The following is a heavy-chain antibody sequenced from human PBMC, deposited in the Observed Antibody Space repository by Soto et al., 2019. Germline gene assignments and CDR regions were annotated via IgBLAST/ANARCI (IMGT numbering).Heavy chain of an antibody. Sequence: QLQLQESGSGLVKPSQTLSLTCAVSGDSISSGGYSWSWIRQPPGKGLEWIGYIYHSGSTYYNPSLKSRVTISVDRSKNQFSLKLSSVTAADTAVYYCASSYYDSSGSALRDWGQGTLVTVSS. CDR1: GDSISSGGYS. CDR2: IYHSGST. D-gene: IGHD3-22*01. V-gene: IGHV4-30-2*01. CDR3: ASSYYDSSGSALRD. J-gene: IGHJ1*01.